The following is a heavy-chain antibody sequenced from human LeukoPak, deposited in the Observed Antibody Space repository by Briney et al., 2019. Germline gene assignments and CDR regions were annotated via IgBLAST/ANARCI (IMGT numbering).Heavy chain of an antibody. Sequence: QPGGSLRLSCAASGFTFSNYWVHWVRQASGKGLVWVSRINPDGSTINYADSVKGRFTISRDNAKNTLYLQMNSLRAEDTAVYYCATAGNYRFDYWGQGTLVTVSS. D-gene: IGHD1-7*01. J-gene: IGHJ4*02. V-gene: IGHV3-74*01. CDR3: ATAGNYRFDY. CDR2: INPDGSTI. CDR1: GFTFSNYW.